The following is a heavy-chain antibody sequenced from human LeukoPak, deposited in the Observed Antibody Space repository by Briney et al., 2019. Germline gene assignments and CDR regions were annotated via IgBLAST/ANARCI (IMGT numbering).Heavy chain of an antibody. V-gene: IGHV5-51*01. CDR1: TSIFNNYW. CDR2: IYPGDSDT. J-gene: IGHJ4*02. D-gene: IGHD3-22*01. CDR3: ARHGKYDSSGSH. Sequence: KPGESLNISCMVSTSIFNNYWTAWVRQMPGKCLEWMGIIYPGDSDTRYSPSFEGQVTISADKSIATAYLQWTSLKASDTAMYYCARHGKYDSSGSHWGQGTLVTVSS.